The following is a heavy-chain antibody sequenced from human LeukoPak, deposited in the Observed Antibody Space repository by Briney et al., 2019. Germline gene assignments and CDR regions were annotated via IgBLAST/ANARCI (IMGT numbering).Heavy chain of an antibody. Sequence: SETLSLTCTVSGGSISSGSYYWSWIRQPAGKGLEWIGRIYTSGNTNYNPSLKSRVTISVDTSKNQFSLKLSSVTAADTAVYYCASDGVVVAATDWWYFDYWGQGTLVTVSS. V-gene: IGHV4-61*02. CDR3: ASDGVVVAATDWWYFDY. CDR2: IYTSGNT. CDR1: GGSISSGSYY. D-gene: IGHD2-15*01. J-gene: IGHJ4*02.